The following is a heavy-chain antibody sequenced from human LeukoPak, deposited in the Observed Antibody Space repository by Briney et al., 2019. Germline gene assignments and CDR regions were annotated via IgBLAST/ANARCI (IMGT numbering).Heavy chain of an antibody. J-gene: IGHJ4*02. D-gene: IGHD6-13*01. CDR1: GGSISSGSYY. CDR3: ARGKLAAAGTFDY. V-gene: IGHV4-61*02. CDR2: IYTSGST. Sequence: SKTLSLTCTVSGGSISSGSYYWSWIRQPVGKGLEWIGRIYTSGSTNYNPSLKSRVTISVDTSKNQFSLKLSSVTAADTAVYYCARGKLAAAGTFDYWGQGTLVTVSS.